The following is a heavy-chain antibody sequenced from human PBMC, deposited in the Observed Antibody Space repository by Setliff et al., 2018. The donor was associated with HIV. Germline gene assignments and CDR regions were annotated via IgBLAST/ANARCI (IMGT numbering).Heavy chain of an antibody. D-gene: IGHD3-10*01. V-gene: IGHV3-7*03. J-gene: IGHJ6*03. Sequence: GESLKISCVAAGFTFSSYCLSWVRQAPGKGLEWVASVKEDGSEKYYVDSVKGRFTISRDNDMNSLFLQMNSLRAEDTAVYYCARLGDIFAYYNYYYLDVWGKGTTVT. CDR1: GFTFSSYC. CDR2: VKEDGSEK. CDR3: ARLGDIFAYYNYYYLDV.